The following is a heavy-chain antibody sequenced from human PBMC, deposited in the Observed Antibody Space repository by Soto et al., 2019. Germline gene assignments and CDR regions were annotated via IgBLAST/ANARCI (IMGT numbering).Heavy chain of an antibody. D-gene: IGHD6-19*01. CDR3: AKGMGSGWVYYMDV. Sequence: PGGSLTLSCTASGFPFSSYGMHWVRQAPGKGLEWVAVISYDGSNKYYADSVKGRFTISRDNSKNTLYLQMNSLRAEDTAVYYCAKGMGSGWVYYMDVWGKGTTVTVSS. CDR1: GFPFSSYG. V-gene: IGHV3-30*18. CDR2: ISYDGSNK. J-gene: IGHJ6*03.